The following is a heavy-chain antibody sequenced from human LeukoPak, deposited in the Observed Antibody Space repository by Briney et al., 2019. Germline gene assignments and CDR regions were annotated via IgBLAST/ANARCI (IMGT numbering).Heavy chain of an antibody. J-gene: IGHJ4*02. V-gene: IGHV4-59*01. CDR2: MYYSGST. CDR3: ARGVAGYGPYDY. D-gene: IGHD5-12*01. Sequence: SETLSLSCTVSGDSISTYYWSWIRQPPGKGLEWIGYMYYSGSTNYNPSLKSRVTISLDTPKNQFSLRLNSVTAADTAVYYCARGVAGYGPYDYWGQGTLVTVSS. CDR1: GDSISTYY.